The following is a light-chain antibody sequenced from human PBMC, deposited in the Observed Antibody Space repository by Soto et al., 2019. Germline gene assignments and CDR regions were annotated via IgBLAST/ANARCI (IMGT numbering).Light chain of an antibody. Sequence: EIVLTQSPGTLSLSPGERATLSCRASQSVTSYYLAWYQQKPGQAPRLLIYGASRRATDIPDRFSGSGSGTDFTLTISSLEPEDFAVYYCQQRNNWPQFTFGQGTKVEIK. V-gene: IGKV3D-20*02. CDR2: GAS. CDR3: QQRNNWPQFT. J-gene: IGKJ2*01. CDR1: QSVTSYY.